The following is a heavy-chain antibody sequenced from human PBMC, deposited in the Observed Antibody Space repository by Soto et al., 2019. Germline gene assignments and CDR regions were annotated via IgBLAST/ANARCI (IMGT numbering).Heavy chain of an antibody. V-gene: IGHV4-61*01. Sequence: QVQLQASGPGLVKPSETLSHTCTVSGGSVSSGSYYSSWIRQPPGKGLEWIGYIYYSGSTNYNPSLKNRVTISVDTSKNQFSLKLSSVTAADTAVYYCARDRVGGGSSHYYYYGMDVWGQGTTVTVSS. CDR2: IYYSGST. CDR3: ARDRVGGGSSHYYYYGMDV. CDR1: GGSVSSGSYY. D-gene: IGHD2-15*01. J-gene: IGHJ6*02.